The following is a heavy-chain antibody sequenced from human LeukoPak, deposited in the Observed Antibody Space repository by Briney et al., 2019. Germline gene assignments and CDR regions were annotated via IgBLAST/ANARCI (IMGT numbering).Heavy chain of an antibody. D-gene: IGHD1-26*01. V-gene: IGHV3-30*18. J-gene: IGHJ5*02. CDR3: AKDQVGATPSGWFDP. CDR1: GFTFSSYG. Sequence: GGSLRLSCAASGFTFSSYGMHWVRQAPGKGLEWVAVISYDGSNKYYADSVKGRFTISRDNSKNTLYLRMNSLRAEDTAVYYCAKDQVGATPSGWFDPWGQGTLVTVSS. CDR2: ISYDGSNK.